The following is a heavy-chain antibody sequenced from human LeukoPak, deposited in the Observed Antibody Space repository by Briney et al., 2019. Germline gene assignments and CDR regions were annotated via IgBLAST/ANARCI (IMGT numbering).Heavy chain of an antibody. V-gene: IGHV3-23*01. J-gene: IGHJ3*02. D-gene: IGHD4-23*01. CDR3: AKSGVVTLDAFDI. CDR2: ISGSGGST. CDR1: GFTFSSYA. Sequence: GGSLRLSCAASGFTFSSYAMSWVRQAPGKGLEWASAISGSGGSTYYADSVKGRFTISRDNSKNTLYLQMNSLRAEDTAVYYCAKSGVVTLDAFDIWGQGTMVTVSS.